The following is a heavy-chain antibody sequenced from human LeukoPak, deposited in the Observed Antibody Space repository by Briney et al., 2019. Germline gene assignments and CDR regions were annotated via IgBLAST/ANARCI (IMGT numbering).Heavy chain of an antibody. Sequence: SETLSLTCTVSGGSISSYYWSWIRQPPGKGLEWIGYIYYSGSTNYNPSLKSRVTISVDTSKNQFSLKLSSVTAADTAVYYCARVGLGYRWSDPWGQGTLVTVSS. J-gene: IGHJ5*02. D-gene: IGHD3/OR15-3a*01. V-gene: IGHV4-59*01. CDR3: ARVGLGYRWSDP. CDR1: GGSISSYY. CDR2: IYYSGST.